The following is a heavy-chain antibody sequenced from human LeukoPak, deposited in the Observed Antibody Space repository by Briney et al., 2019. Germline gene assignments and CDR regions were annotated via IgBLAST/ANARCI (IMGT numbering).Heavy chain of an antibody. CDR2: IYYSGST. Sequence: PSETLSLTCTVSGGSISRYYWSWIRQPPGKGLEWIGYIYYSGSTNYNPSLKSRVTISVDTSKNQFSLKLSSVTAADTAVYYCAGGDMITFGGSIARWGQGTLVTVSS. CDR3: AGGDMITFGGSIAR. D-gene: IGHD3-16*01. V-gene: IGHV4-59*01. CDR1: GGSISRYY. J-gene: IGHJ4*02.